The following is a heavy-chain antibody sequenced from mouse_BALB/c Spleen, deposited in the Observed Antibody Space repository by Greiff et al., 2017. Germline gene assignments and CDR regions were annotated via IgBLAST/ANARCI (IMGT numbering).Heavy chain of an antibody. CDR1: GYTFTSYW. Sequence: QVQLQQPGAELVKPGASVKLSCKASGYTFTSYWMHWVKQRPGQGLEWIGEINPSNGRTNYNEKFKSKATLTVDKSSSTAYMQLSSLTSEDSAVYYCARGVYDYDDDGYAMDYWGQGTSVTVSS. J-gene: IGHJ4*01. CDR2: INPSNGRT. V-gene: IGHV1S81*02. CDR3: ARGVYDYDDDGYAMDY. D-gene: IGHD2-4*01.